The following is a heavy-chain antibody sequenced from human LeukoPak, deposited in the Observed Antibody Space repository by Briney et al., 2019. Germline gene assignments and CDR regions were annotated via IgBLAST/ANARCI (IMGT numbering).Heavy chain of an antibody. Sequence: RSLRLSCTASGFTFGDYAMSWVRQAPGKGLEWVGFIRSKVYGGTTEYAASVKGRFTISRDDSKSIAYLQMNSLKTEDTAVYYCTRGSRYCDSTSCPYYYMDVWGKGTTVTVSS. CDR3: TRGSRYCDSTSCPYYYMDV. CDR2: IRSKVYGGTT. J-gene: IGHJ6*03. CDR1: GFTFGDYA. V-gene: IGHV3-49*04. D-gene: IGHD2-2*01.